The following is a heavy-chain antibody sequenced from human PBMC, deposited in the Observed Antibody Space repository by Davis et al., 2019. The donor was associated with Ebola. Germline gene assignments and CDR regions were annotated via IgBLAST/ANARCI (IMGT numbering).Heavy chain of an antibody. V-gene: IGHV1-46*01. J-gene: IGHJ5*02. CDR3: ARVRIAAAGTWGWFGP. Sequence: ASVKVSCKASGYTFTSYYMHWVRQAPGQGLEWMGIINPSGGSTSYAQKFQGRVTMTRDTSTSTVYMELSSLRSEDTAVYYCARVRIAAAGTWGWFGPWGQGTLVTVSS. CDR1: GYTFTSYY. CDR2: INPSGGST. D-gene: IGHD6-13*01.